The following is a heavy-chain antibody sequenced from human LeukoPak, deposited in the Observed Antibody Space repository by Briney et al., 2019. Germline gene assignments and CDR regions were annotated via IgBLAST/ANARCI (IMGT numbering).Heavy chain of an antibody. CDR3: ARETSIVLMVRDAFDI. CDR2: IYHSGST. J-gene: IGHJ3*02. CDR1: GGSISSGGNY. D-gene: IGHD2-8*01. V-gene: IGHV4-30-2*01. Sequence: TSQTLSLTCTVSGGSISSGGNYWSWIRQPPGKGLEWIGYIYHSGSTYYNPSLKSRVTISVDRSKNQFSLKLSSVTAADTAVYYCARETSIVLMVRDAFDIWGQGTMVTVSS.